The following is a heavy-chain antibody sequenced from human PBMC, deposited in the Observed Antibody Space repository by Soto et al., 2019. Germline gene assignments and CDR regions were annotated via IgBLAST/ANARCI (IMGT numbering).Heavy chain of an antibody. V-gene: IGHV3-21*01. D-gene: IGHD3-3*01. CDR1: GFTFSSYS. Sequence: EVQLVESGGGLVKPGGSLRLSCAASGFTFSSYSMNWVRQAPGKGLEWVSSISSSSSYIYYADSVKGRFTISRDNAKNPLYLQMNSLRAEDTAVYYCARDDDVTIFHPYYYGMDVWGQGTTVTVSS. CDR3: ARDDDVTIFHPYYYGMDV. J-gene: IGHJ6*02. CDR2: ISSSSSYI.